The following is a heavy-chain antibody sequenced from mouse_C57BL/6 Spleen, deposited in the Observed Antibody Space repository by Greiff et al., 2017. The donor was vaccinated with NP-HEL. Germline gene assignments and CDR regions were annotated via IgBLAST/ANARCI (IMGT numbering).Heavy chain of an antibody. Sequence: VQLQQSGAELVMPGASVKLSCKASGYTFTSYWMHWVKQRPGQGLEWIGEIAPSDRYTNYNQKFKGKSTLTVDKSSSTAYMQLSSLTSEDSAVYYCASSYYYGSSYDAMDYWGQGTSVTVSS. J-gene: IGHJ4*01. CDR1: GYTFTSYW. V-gene: IGHV1-69*01. D-gene: IGHD1-1*01. CDR3: ASSYYYGSSYDAMDY. CDR2: IAPSDRYT.